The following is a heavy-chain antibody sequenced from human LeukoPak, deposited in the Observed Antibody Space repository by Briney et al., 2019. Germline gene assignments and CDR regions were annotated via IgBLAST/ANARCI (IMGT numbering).Heavy chain of an antibody. V-gene: IGHV3-23*01. CDR1: GFTFSSYA. CDR2: IDGGGGRT. D-gene: IGHD3-22*01. Sequence: GGSLRLSCAASGFTFSSYALTWVRQAPGVGLEWVSAIDGGGGRTWHADSVRGRFTISRDNSKNTLFMQMNSLRAEDTAVYYCAKDFYDSSGSRYDYWGQGTLVTVSS. CDR3: AKDFYDSSGSRYDY. J-gene: IGHJ4*02.